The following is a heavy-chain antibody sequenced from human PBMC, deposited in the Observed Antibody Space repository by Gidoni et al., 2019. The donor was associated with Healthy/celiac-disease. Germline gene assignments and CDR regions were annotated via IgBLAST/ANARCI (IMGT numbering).Heavy chain of an antibody. CDR3: ARDEPALFYGDYGPYGMDV. Sequence: EVQLVESGGGLVQPGGSLRLSWAASGFPVRCTYMSWVRQAPGKGLEWVSVIYSGCSTYYADSVKGRFTISRDNSKNTLYLQMNSLRAEDTAVYYCARDEPALFYGDYGPYGMDVWGQGTTVTVSS. CDR2: IYSGCST. V-gene: IGHV3-66*02. CDR1: GFPVRCTY. D-gene: IGHD4-17*01. J-gene: IGHJ6*02.